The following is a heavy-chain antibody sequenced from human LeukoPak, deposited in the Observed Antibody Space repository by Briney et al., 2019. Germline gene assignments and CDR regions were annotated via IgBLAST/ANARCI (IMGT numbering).Heavy chain of an antibody. CDR2: IYYSGST. D-gene: IGHD3-3*01. V-gene: IGHV4-39*07. Sequence: SETLSLTCTVSGGSISSSSYYWGWIRQPPGKGLEWIGSIYYSGSTYYNPSLKSRVTISVDTSKNQFSLKLSSVTAADTAVYYCARVPKVPRITIFGVVNKWESWGQGTLVTVSS. J-gene: IGHJ5*02. CDR3: ARVPKVPRITIFGVVNKWES. CDR1: GGSISSSSYY.